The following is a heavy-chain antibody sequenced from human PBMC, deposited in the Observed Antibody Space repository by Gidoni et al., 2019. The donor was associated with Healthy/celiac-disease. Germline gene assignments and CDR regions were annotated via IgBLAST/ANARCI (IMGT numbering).Heavy chain of an antibody. V-gene: IGHV6-1*01. CDR3: ARELSGAGFDP. J-gene: IGHJ5*02. CDR1: GDSVSSNSVA. CDR2: TYYRSRWYN. Sequence: QVQLQQSGPGLVKPSQTLSLTCVISGDSVSSNSVAWHWIRQPPSRGLEWLARTYYRSRWYNDYAVSVNGRITINPDTSKNQFALQVNSVTAEDTAVYYCARELSGAGFDPWGQGTLVSVSS. D-gene: IGHD3-10*01.